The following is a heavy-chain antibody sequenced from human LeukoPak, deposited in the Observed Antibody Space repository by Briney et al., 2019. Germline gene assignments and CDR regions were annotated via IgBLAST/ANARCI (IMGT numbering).Heavy chain of an antibody. CDR2: INPSGGST. Sequence: ASVKVSCKASGYTFTSYYMHWVRQPPGQGLEWMGIINPSGGSTTYAQKFQGRVTMTRDTSTSTVYMELSSLRSEDTAVYYCARVLDLGVIVEYYDSSGYGPFDYWGQGTLVTVSS. CDR1: GYTFTSYY. CDR3: ARVLDLGVIVEYYDSSGYGPFDY. V-gene: IGHV1-46*01. J-gene: IGHJ4*02. D-gene: IGHD3-22*01.